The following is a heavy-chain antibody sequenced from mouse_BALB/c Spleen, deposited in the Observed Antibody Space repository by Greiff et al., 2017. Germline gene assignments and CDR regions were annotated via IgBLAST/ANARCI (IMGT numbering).Heavy chain of an antibody. CDR3: ARIYDGYPYYFDY. CDR1: GFSLTSYG. CDR2: IWAGGST. D-gene: IGHD2-3*01. V-gene: IGHV2-9*02. J-gene: IGHJ2*01. Sequence: VKLMESGPGLVAPSQSLSITCTVSGFSLTSYGVHWVRQPPGKGLEWLGVIWAGGSTNYNSALMSRLSISKDNSKSQVFLKMNSLQTDDTAMYYCARIYDGYPYYFDYWGQGTTLTVSS.